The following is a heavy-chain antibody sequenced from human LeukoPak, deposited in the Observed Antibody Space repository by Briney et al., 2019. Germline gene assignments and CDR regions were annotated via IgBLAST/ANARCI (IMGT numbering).Heavy chain of an antibody. V-gene: IGHV4-59*01. CDR3: AWGFWEYNFDY. CDR1: GGSISSYY. J-gene: IGHJ4*02. Sequence: PSETLSLTCTVSGGSISSYYWSWIRQPPGKGLEWIGYIYYSGSTNYNPSLKSRVTISVDTYKNQFSRKLSSVTGADTAVYYCAWGFWEYNFDYWGQGTLVTVSS. CDR2: IYYSGST. D-gene: IGHD3-3*01.